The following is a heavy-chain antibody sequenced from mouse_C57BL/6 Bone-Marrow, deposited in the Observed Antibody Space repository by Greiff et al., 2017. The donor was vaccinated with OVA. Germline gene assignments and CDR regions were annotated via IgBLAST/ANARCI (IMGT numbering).Heavy chain of an antibody. CDR1: GYTFTSYG. CDR2: IYPRSGNT. D-gene: IGHD2-12*01. V-gene: IGHV1-81*01. Sequence: QVQLQQSGAELARPGASVKLSCKASGYTFTSYGISWVKQRAGQGLEWIGEIYPRSGNTYYNEKFKSKATLTADKSSSTAYMELRSLTSEDSAVYFCESSAYNNYYFDYWGQGTTLTVSS. CDR3: ESSAYNNYYFDY. J-gene: IGHJ2*01.